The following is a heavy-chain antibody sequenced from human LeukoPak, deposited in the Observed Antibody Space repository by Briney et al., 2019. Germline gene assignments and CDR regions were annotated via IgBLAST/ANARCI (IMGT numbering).Heavy chain of an antibody. Sequence: SETLSLTCTVSGGSISSYYWSWIRQPPGKGLEWIGYIYYSGSTNYNPSLTSRVTISVDTSKNQFSLKLSSVTAADTAVYYCARVGGNFGGFDIWGEGTMVTVSS. CDR3: ARVGGNFGGFDI. CDR1: GGSISSYY. CDR2: IYYSGST. D-gene: IGHD2-21*01. J-gene: IGHJ3*02. V-gene: IGHV4-59*01.